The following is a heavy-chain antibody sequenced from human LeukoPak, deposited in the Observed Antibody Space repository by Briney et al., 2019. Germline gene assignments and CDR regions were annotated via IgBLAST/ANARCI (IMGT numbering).Heavy chain of an antibody. Sequence: PGGSLRLSCAXSXXXFSSYAMSWVRXAPGKGLEWVSAISGSGGSTYYADSVKGRFTISRDNSKNTLYLQMNSLRAEDTAVYYCAKVVLRYSPPGYWGQGTLVTVSS. CDR2: ISGSGGST. D-gene: IGHD3-9*01. CDR3: AKVVLRYSPPGY. V-gene: IGHV3-23*01. CDR1: XXXFSSYA. J-gene: IGHJ4*02.